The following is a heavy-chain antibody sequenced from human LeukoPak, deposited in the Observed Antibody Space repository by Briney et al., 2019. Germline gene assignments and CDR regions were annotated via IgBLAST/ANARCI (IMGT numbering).Heavy chain of an antibody. J-gene: IGHJ4*02. CDR2: IYTSGST. D-gene: IGHD4-11*01. Sequence: SQTLSLTCTVSGGSISSGSYYWSWIRQPAGKGLEWIGRIYTSGSTNYNPSLKSRVTISVDTSKNQFSLKLSSVTAADTAVYYCARLHTTTVTTIFDYWGRGTLVTVSS. V-gene: IGHV4-61*02. CDR3: ARLHTTTVTTIFDY. CDR1: GGSISSGSYY.